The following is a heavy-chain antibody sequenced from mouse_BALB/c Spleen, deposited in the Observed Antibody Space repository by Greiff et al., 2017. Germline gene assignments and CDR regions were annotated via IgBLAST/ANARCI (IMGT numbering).Heavy chain of an antibody. J-gene: IGHJ3*01. V-gene: IGHV5-6*01. D-gene: IGHD1-1*01. Sequence: EVQVVESGGDLVKPGGSLKLSCAASGFTFSSYGMSWVRQTPDKRLEWVATISSGGSYTYYPDSVKGRFTISRDNAKNTLYLQMSSLKSEDTAMYYCASRGYGSSYEDYWGQGTLVTVSA. CDR3: ASRGYGSSYEDY. CDR1: GFTFSSYG. CDR2: ISSGGSYT.